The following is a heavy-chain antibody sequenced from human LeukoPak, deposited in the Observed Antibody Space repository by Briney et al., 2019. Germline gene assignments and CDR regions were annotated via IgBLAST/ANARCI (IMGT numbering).Heavy chain of an antibody. J-gene: IGHJ4*02. CDR3: ARGEYSSSSTVDY. V-gene: IGHV3-7*01. Sequence: GGSLRLSCAATGFTFSSYWMGWVRQAPGKGLEWVANIKQDGSGKYYVDSVKGRFTISRINAKNSLYLQMNSLRAEDTAVYYCARGEYSSSSTVDYWGQGTLVTVSA. D-gene: IGHD6-6*01. CDR1: GFTFSSYW. CDR2: IKQDGSGK.